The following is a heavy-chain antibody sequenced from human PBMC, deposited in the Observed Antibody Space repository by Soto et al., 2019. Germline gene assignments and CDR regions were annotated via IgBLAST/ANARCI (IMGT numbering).Heavy chain of an antibody. V-gene: IGHV4-30-2*01. J-gene: IGHJ5*02. D-gene: IGHD3-16*01. CDR2: IYDNGNT. Sequence: QLQLQESGSGLVKPSQTLSLTCAVSGASISSGGYSWNWIRQPPGKGLEWIGYIYDNGNTYYNPSLKSRVTISVAKSRNQFSLNLTSVTAADTAVYFCARMGGWSDPWGQGTLVTVSA. CDR1: GASISSGGYS. CDR3: ARMGGWSDP.